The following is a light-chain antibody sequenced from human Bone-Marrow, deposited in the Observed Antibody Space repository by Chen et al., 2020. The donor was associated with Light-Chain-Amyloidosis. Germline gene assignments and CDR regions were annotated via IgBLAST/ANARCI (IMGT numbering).Light chain of an antibody. CDR1: QTISSNY. J-gene: IGKJ4*01. CDR3: KQYGTSPLT. CDR2: GSS. Sequence: EIVLTQSPGTLSLSPGEGANLSCRASQTISSNYLTWYQQKFGQAPRLLIYGSSSRATGIPDRFTGSGSGTDFTLTINRLEPEDFAMYYCKQYGTSPLTFGGGSKVELQ. V-gene: IGKV3-20*01.